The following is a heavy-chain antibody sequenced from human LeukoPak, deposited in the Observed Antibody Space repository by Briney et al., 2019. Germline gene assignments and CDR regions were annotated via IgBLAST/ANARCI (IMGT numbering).Heavy chain of an antibody. V-gene: IGHV4-4*07. Sequence: SETLSLTCTASGGSISSYYWSWIRQPAGKGLEWIGRIFTSGSTNYNPSLKSRVTMSLDTSKNQFSLKLSSVTAADTAVYYCARKALPGNWFDPWGQGALVTVSS. CDR1: GGSISSYY. J-gene: IGHJ5*02. CDR3: ARKALPGNWFDP. CDR2: IFTSGST.